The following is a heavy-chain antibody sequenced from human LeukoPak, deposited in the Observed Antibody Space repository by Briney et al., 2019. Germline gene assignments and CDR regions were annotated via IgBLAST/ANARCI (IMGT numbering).Heavy chain of an antibody. CDR3: ARGDFYNYGKPFDS. CDR2: IDQSGST. CDR1: GYSISSGYY. J-gene: IGHJ4*02. Sequence: KPSETLSLTCAVSGYSISSGYYWGWIRQPPGKGLEWIGSIDQSGSTYYNPSLKSRVIISVDTSKNQFSLKLSLVTAADTAVYYCARGDFYNYGKPFDSWGQGTLVTVSS. D-gene: IGHD5-18*01. V-gene: IGHV4-38-2*01.